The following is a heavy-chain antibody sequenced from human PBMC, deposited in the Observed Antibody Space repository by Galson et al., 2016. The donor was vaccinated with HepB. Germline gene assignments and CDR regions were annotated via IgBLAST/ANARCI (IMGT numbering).Heavy chain of an antibody. Sequence: SVKVSCKASGYTFTSYDINWVRQATGQGLEWMGWMNLNSGSTVYAQKFQGRVTMTRKTSISTAYMELSSLRAEDTAVYYCAGSGWMYADSAGWYFDLWGRGTLITVSS. V-gene: IGHV1-8*01. CDR3: AGSGWMYADSAGWYFDL. J-gene: IGHJ2*01. CDR1: GYTFTSYD. CDR2: MNLNSGST. D-gene: IGHD2-8*01.